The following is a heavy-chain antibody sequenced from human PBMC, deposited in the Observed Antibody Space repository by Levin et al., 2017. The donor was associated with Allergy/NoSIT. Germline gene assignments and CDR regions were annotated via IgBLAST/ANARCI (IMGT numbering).Heavy chain of an antibody. D-gene: IGHD3-3*01. V-gene: IGHV1-8*01. CDR1: GYTFTSYD. J-gene: IGHJ3*02. CDR3: ARANLHYDFWSGYLRGDAFDS. CDR2: MNPNSGNT. Sequence: ASVKVSCKASGYTFTSYDINWVRQATGQGLEWMGWMNPNSGNTGYAQKFQGRVTMTRNTSISTAYMELSSLRSEDTAVYYCARANLHYDFWSGYLRGDAFDSWGQGTMVTVSS.